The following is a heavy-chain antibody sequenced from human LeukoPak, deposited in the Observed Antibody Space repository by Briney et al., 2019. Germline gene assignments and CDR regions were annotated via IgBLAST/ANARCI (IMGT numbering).Heavy chain of an antibody. Sequence: SGTLSLTCAVYGGSFSDYYWTWIRQTPGKGLEWIGEVFHSGTTNYNPSLKSRVSISVDTSKNQFSLKLSSVTAADTSLYYCARARRGSSIRGPLDYWGQGALVTVSS. J-gene: IGHJ4*02. CDR1: GGSFSDYY. V-gene: IGHV4-34*12. CDR3: ARARRGSSIRGPLDY. CDR2: VFHSGTT. D-gene: IGHD6-6*01.